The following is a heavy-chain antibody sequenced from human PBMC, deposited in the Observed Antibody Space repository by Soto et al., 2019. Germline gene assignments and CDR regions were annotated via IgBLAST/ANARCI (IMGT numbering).Heavy chain of an antibody. CDR1: GGTFSSYA. Sequence: SLKVSCKASGGTFSSYAISWVRQAPGQGLEWMGGIIPIFGTANYAQKFQGRVTITADESTSTAYMELSSLRSEDTAVYYCARDLSGSYSFDYWGQGTLVTVSS. J-gene: IGHJ4*02. V-gene: IGHV1-69*13. D-gene: IGHD1-26*01. CDR2: IIPIFGTA. CDR3: ARDLSGSYSFDY.